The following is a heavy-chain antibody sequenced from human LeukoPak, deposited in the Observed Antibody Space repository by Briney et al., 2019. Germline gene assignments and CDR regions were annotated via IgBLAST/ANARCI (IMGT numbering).Heavy chain of an antibody. CDR2: IGTAGDT. V-gene: IGHV3-13*01. Sequence: PGGSLRLSCAASGFTFSSYDMHWVRQATGKGLEWVSAIGTAGDTYYPGSVKGRFTISRENAKNSLYLQMNSLRAGDTAVYYCARGGGPSYCGGDCYSDFDIWGQGTMVTVSS. J-gene: IGHJ3*02. D-gene: IGHD2-21*02. CDR1: GFTFSSYD. CDR3: ARGGGPSYCGGDCYSDFDI.